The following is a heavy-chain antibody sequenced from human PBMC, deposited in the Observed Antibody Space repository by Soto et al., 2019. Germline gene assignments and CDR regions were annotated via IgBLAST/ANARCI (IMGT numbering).Heavy chain of an antibody. CDR1: GYTFTSYD. Sequence: QVQLVQSGAEVKKPGASVKVSCKASGYTFTSYDINWVRQSTGQGLEWMGWMNPNSGNTGYAQKFQGRVTMTSITSISTAYMELSSLRSEDTAVYYCAIGKLCGYSYGRFAYLGQGTLVTVSS. CDR2: MNPNSGNT. J-gene: IGHJ4*02. V-gene: IGHV1-8*01. CDR3: AIGKLCGYSYGRFAY. D-gene: IGHD5-18*01.